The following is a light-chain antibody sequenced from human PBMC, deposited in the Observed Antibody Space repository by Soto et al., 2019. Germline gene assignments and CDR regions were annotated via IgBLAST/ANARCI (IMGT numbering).Light chain of an antibody. CDR3: ATWDDSLSVVV. V-gene: IGLV1-47*02. CDR2: SNN. Sequence: QSALTQPPSASGTPGQRVTISCSGSSSNIGSNNVSWYQQVPGTAPNLLIYSNNQRPSGVPDRFSGSKSGTSASLAISGLRSEDEADYYCATWDDSLSVVVFGGGTKLTVL. J-gene: IGLJ2*01. CDR1: SSNIGSNN.